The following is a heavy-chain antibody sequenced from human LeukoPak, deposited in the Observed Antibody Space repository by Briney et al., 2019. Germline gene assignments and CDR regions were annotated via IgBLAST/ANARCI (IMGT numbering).Heavy chain of an antibody. CDR2: ISSSGNTI. CDR3: ARVKYYYDSSGYYEYYFDY. J-gene: IGHJ4*02. D-gene: IGHD3-22*01. Sequence: PGESLRLSCAASGFSFTTYWMSWIRQAPGKGLEWVSYISSSGNTIYYADSVKGRFTISRDNAKNSLYLQMNSLRAEDTAVYFCARVKYYYDSSGYYEYYFDYWGQGTLVTVSS. CDR1: GFSFTTYW. V-gene: IGHV3-11*01.